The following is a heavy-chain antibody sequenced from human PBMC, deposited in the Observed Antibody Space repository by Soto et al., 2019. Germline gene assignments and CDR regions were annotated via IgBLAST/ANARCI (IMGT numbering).Heavy chain of an antibody. J-gene: IGHJ4*02. CDR1: GCSISSYY. V-gene: IGHV4-59*04. CDR3: ARLGLGYYGSGSYPAPSFSFDY. D-gene: IGHD3-10*01. Sequence: SETLSLTCTVSGCSISSYYWSWIRQPPGKGLEWIGYIYYSGSTYYNPSLKSRVTISVDTSKNQFSLKLSSVTAADTAVYYCARLGLGYYGSGSYPAPSFSFDYWGQGTLVTVSS. CDR2: IYYSGST.